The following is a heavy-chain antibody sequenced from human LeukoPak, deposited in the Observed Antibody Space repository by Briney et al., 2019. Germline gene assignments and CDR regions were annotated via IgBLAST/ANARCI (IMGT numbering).Heavy chain of an antibody. V-gene: IGHV4-39*01. CDR2: IYYSGAT. J-gene: IGHJ4*02. D-gene: IGHD1-26*01. CDR1: GFTVSTNY. CDR3: ARQSGSYSGDFDY. Sequence: GSLRLSCAASGFTVSTNYMTWVRQAPGKGLEWIGSIYYSGATYYNPSLKSRVTISVDTSKSQFSLKLSSVTAADTAVYYCARQSGSYSGDFDYWGQGTLVTVSS.